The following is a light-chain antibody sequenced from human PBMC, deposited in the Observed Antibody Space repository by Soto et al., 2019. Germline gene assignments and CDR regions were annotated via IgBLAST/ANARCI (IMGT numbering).Light chain of an antibody. CDR2: DVS. Sequence: EIVLTQSPATLSLSPGERATLSCRASQSVFTYLACYQQKPGQAPRLLIYDVSDRATGSPARFSGTGSGTDFTLTISSLEPEDFAIYYCHQRANWPGTFGQGTKVDIK. V-gene: IGKV3-11*01. CDR3: HQRANWPGT. CDR1: QSVFTY. J-gene: IGKJ1*01.